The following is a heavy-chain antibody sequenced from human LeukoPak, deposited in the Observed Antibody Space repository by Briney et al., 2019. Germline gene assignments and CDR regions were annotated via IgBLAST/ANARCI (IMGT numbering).Heavy chain of an antibody. J-gene: IGHJ5*02. CDR2: IYTSGST. Sequence: SQTLSLTCTVSGGSISSGSYYWGWIRQPAGKGLEWIGRIYTSGSTNYNPSLKSRVTISVDTSKNQFSLKLSSVTAADTAVYYCARDSVYVYDFWSGYPTNWFDPWGQGTLVTVSS. CDR3: ARDSVYVYDFWSGYPTNWFDP. CDR1: GGSISSGSYY. V-gene: IGHV4-61*02. D-gene: IGHD3-3*01.